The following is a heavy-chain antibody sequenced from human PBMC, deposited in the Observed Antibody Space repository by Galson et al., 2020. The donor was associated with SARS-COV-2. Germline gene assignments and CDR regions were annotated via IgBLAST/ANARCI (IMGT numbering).Heavy chain of an antibody. D-gene: IGHD6-19*01. V-gene: IGHV4-59*01. J-gene: IGHJ4*02. Sequence: SETLSLTCTVSGDSISSYYWSWIRQPPGKGLEWEGYIYYSGSTNYNPSLKSRVTMSLDTSKNQFSVRLSSVTAADTAVYYCARRTGSTSGWSHWGQGALVTVSS. CDR3: ARRTGSTSGWSH. CDR1: GDSISSYY. CDR2: IYYSGST.